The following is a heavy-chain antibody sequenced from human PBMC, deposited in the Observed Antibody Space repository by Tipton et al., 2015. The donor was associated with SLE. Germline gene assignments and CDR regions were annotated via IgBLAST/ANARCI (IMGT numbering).Heavy chain of an antibody. CDR3: ARGGDLWSGPTSNCYFYYYMDV. CDR2: IYISGST. CDR1: GGSFSSGGYY. Sequence: TLSLTCTVSGGSFSSGGYYWSWVRQSAGKGLEWIGRIYISGSTNYNPSFESRVTISRDTSKNQFSLKLSSVTAADSAVYYCARGGDLWSGPTSNCYFYYYMDVWGKGTTVTVSS. V-gene: IGHV4-61*02. D-gene: IGHD3-3*01. J-gene: IGHJ6*03.